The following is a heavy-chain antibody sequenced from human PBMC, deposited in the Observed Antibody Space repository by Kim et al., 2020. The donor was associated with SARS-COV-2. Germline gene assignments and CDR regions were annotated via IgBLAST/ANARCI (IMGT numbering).Heavy chain of an antibody. Sequence: GGSLRLSCAASGFTFSNYAMSWVRQAPGKGLEWVSTIGGGGIHTYFADSVKGRITISRDNSKNTVYLQMNSLRAEDTALYYCAKNRRGSTTSCVDYWGQGTLVTVSS. CDR2: IGGGGIHT. J-gene: IGHJ4*02. V-gene: IGHV3-23*01. D-gene: IGHD2-2*01. CDR1: GFTFSNYA. CDR3: AKNRRGSTTSCVDY.